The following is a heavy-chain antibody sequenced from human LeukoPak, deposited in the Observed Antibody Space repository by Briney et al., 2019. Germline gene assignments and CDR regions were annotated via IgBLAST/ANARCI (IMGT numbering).Heavy chain of an antibody. CDR3: AKDGGGAVTNYPDY. CDR2: ISHDGSNK. Sequence: PGGSLRLSCAASGFTFSSYGMHWVRQAPGKGLEWVADISHDGSNKYFADSVKGRFTISRDNSKNTLYLEMNSLRAEDAAVYYCAKDGGGAVTNYPDYWGQGSLVTVSS. J-gene: IGHJ4*02. V-gene: IGHV3-30*18. CDR1: GFTFSSYG. D-gene: IGHD2-21*01.